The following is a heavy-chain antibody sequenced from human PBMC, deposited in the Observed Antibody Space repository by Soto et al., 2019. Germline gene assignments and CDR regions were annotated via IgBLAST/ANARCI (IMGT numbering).Heavy chain of an antibody. CDR2: IWYDGSNK. CDR1: GFTFSSYG. V-gene: IGHV3-33*01. CDR3: ARGCSNLVDLDY. J-gene: IGHJ4*02. Sequence: QVQLVESGGGVVQPGRSLRLSCAASGFTFSSYGMHWVRQAPGKGLEWVAVIWYDGSNKYYADSVKGRFTISRDNSKNTLYLQLNSLRAEDTAVYYCARGCSNLVDLDYWGQGTLLTVSS. D-gene: IGHD2-15*01.